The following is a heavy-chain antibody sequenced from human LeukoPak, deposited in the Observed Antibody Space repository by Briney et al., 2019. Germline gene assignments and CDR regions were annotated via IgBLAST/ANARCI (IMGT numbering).Heavy chain of an antibody. J-gene: IGHJ3*02. V-gene: IGHV4-39*07. CDR2: IYYSGST. Sequence: SETLSLTCTVSGGSISSSSYYWGWIRQPPGKGLEWIGSIYYSGSTYYNPSLKSRVTISVDTSKNQFSLKLSSVTAADTAVYYCARGPRAYYYDSSGPFDIWGQGTMVTVSS. CDR3: ARGPRAYYYDSSGPFDI. D-gene: IGHD3-22*01. CDR1: GGSISSSSYY.